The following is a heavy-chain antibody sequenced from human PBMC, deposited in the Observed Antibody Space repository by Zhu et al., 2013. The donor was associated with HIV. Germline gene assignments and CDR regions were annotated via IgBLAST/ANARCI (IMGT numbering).Heavy chain of an antibody. Sequence: QVQLVQSGAEVKKPGASVKVSCKASGYTFTSYDINWVRQATGQGLEWMGWMNPNSGNTGYAQKFQGRVTMTRNTSISTAYMELSSLRSEDTAVYYCARKDYRDYYYYYGMDVWGQGTTVTVSS. J-gene: IGHJ6*02. CDR3: ARKDYRDYYYYYGMDV. CDR2: MNPNSGNT. D-gene: IGHD4-4*01. V-gene: IGHV1-8*01. CDR1: GYTFTSYD.